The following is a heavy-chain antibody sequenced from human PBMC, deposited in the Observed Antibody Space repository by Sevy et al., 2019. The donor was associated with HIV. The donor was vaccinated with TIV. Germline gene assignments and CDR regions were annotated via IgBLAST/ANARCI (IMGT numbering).Heavy chain of an antibody. D-gene: IGHD3-22*01. Sequence: ASVKVSCKASGGTFSSYAISWVRQAPGQGLEWMGGIIPIFGTANYAQKFQGRVTITADESTSTAYMELSSLRSEDTAVYYCAREGYDSGDTRHWYFDLWGRGTLVTVSS. V-gene: IGHV1-69*13. J-gene: IGHJ2*01. CDR2: IIPIFGTA. CDR1: GGTFSSYA. CDR3: AREGYDSGDTRHWYFDL.